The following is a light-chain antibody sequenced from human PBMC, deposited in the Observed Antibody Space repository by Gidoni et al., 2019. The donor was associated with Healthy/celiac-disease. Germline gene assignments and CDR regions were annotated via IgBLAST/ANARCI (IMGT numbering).Light chain of an antibody. CDR3: QQRSNWPLLT. CDR1: QSVSSY. V-gene: IGKV3-11*01. CDR2: DAS. Sequence: EIVLTQSPPTLSLSPGERTTLPCRASQSVSSYLAWYQQKPGKDPRLLIYDASNRATGIPARFSGSGSGTDFTLTISSLEPEDFAVYYCQQRSNWPLLTFGGGTKVEIK. J-gene: IGKJ4*01.